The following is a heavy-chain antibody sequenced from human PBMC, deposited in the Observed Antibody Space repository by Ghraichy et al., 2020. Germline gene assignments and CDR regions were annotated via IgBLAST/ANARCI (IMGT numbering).Heavy chain of an antibody. CDR3: ARQGPQSVWGAVAAYGMDV. D-gene: IGHD1-26*01. V-gene: IGHV4-4*09. Sequence: ETLSLTCTVSGGSISSYYWSWIRQPPGKGLEWIGYIYTSGSTNYNPSLKSRVTISVDTSKNQFSLKLSSVTAADTAVYYCARQGPQSVWGAVAAYGMDVWGQGTTVTVSS. CDR1: GGSISSYY. J-gene: IGHJ6*02. CDR2: IYTSGST.